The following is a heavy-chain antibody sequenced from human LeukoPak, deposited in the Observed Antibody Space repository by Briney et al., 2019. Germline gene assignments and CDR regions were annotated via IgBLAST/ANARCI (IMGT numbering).Heavy chain of an antibody. Sequence: SETLSLTCTVSGGSINSYYWSWIRQPPGKGLECIGYIHYTGSTNYNPSLKSRVTISVDTSKSQFSLKLSSVTAADTAIYYCARGGYYGSGNDFRFDPWGQGTLVTVSS. J-gene: IGHJ5*02. CDR2: IHYTGST. V-gene: IGHV4-59*01. CDR1: GGSINSYY. CDR3: ARGGYYGSGNDFRFDP. D-gene: IGHD3-10*01.